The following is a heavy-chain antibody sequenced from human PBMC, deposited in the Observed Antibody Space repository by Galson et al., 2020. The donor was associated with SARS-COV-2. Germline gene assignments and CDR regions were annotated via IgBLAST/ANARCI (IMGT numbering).Heavy chain of an antibody. CDR1: GFTFDDYA. CDR3: AKTSKGDFDPFDY. D-gene: IGHD3-9*01. Sequence: GGSLRLSCAASGFTFDDYAMHWVRQAPGKGLEWVSGINWNSGTIGYADSVKGRFTISRDNAQNSLYLQMNSLRAEDTALYYCAKTSKGDFDPFDYWGQGTLVTVSS. CDR2: INWNSGTI. V-gene: IGHV3-9*01. J-gene: IGHJ4*02.